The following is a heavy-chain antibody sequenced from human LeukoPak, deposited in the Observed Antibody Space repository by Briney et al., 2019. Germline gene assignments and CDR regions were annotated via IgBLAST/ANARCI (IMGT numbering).Heavy chain of an antibody. CDR2: IYYSGST. CDR3: ARHPFEGGSEPAM. Sequence: SETLSLTCAVSGGSISSGGYYWSWIRQPPGKGLEWIGYIYYSGSTNYNPSLKSRVTISVDTSKNQFSLKLSSVTAADTAVYYCARHPFEGGSEPAMWGQGTLVTVSS. CDR1: GGSISSGGYY. J-gene: IGHJ4*02. D-gene: IGHD3-10*01. V-gene: IGHV4-61*08.